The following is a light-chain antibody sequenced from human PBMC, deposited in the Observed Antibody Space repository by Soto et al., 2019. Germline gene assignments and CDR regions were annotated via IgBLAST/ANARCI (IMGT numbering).Light chain of an antibody. CDR1: SSNIGGTNY. J-gene: IGLJ2*01. V-gene: IGLV1-47*02. CDR2: SNN. Sequence: QSVLTQPPAASGTPGQRVFISCSGSSSNIGGTNYAYWYQQLPGAAPKLLMHSNNLRPSGVPERISGSKSGTSASLAISGLRYEDEAVYYCASWDDRLGAVIFGGGIKVTVL. CDR3: ASWDDRLGAVI.